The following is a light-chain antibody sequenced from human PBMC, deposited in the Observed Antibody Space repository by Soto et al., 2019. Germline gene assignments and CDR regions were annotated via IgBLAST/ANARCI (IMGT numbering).Light chain of an antibody. CDR2: SNN. J-gene: IGLJ2*01. V-gene: IGLV1-44*01. Sequence: QLVLTQPPSASGTPGQRVTISCSGSSSNIGSNTVNWYQQLPGTATKLLIYSNNQRPSGVPDRFSGSKSGTSASLAISGLQSEDEADYYCAAWDDSLNGPVFGGGTKLTVL. CDR1: SSNIGSNT. CDR3: AAWDDSLNGPV.